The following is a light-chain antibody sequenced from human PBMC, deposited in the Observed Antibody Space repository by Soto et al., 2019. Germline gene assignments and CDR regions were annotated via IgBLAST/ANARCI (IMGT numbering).Light chain of an antibody. J-gene: IGKJ5*01. CDR3: QQYNNWPLT. Sequence: EIVMTQSPATLSVSPGERVTLSCRASRSVSNNLAWHQQRPGQAPRLLIYGASTRATGIPARFSGSWSGTEFTLTISSLQSEASAVYYCQQYNNWPLTFRQGTRLQI. V-gene: IGKV3-15*01. CDR2: GAS. CDR1: RSVSNN.